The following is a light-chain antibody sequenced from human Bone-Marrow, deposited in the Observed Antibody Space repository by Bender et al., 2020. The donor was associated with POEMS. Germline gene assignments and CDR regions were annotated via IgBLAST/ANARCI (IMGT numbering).Light chain of an antibody. CDR2: KDS. V-gene: IGLV3-21*03. CDR1: NIGIKS. CDR3: QVWDRSGGVV. Sequence: SYVLTQPPSVSVAPGKTARITCGGNNIGIKSVHWYQQKPGQAPVLVVYKDSDRPSGIPERFSGSNSEKTATLTISRVEVGDEADYYCQVWDRSGGVVFGGGTKLTVL. J-gene: IGLJ2*01.